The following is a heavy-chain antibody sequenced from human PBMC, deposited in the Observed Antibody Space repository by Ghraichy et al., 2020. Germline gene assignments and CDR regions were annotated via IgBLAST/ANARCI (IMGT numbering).Heavy chain of an antibody. CDR3: ATVPRGPPGGFDY. Sequence: SETLSLTCAVYGGSFSGYYWSWIRQPPGKGLEWIGEINHSGSTNYNPSLKSRVTISVDTSKNQFSLKLSSVTAADTAVYYCATVPRGPPGGFDYWGQGTLVTVSS. V-gene: IGHV4-34*01. CDR1: GGSFSGYY. J-gene: IGHJ4*02. CDR2: INHSGST. D-gene: IGHD3-10*01.